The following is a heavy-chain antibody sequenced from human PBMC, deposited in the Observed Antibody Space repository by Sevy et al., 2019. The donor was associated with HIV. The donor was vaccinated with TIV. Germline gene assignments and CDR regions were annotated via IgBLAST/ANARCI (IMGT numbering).Heavy chain of an antibody. CDR1: GFNFSIYG. D-gene: IGHD4-17*01. CDR2: IWYDGTNK. CDR3: VRGRDYGNFDF. Sequence: GGSLRLSCAASGFNFSIYGMHWVRQAPGKGLEWVTVIWYDGTNKYYRDSVKGRFTISRDNSKNTLFLQMNSLRAEDTALYYCVRGRDYGNFDFWGQGTLVTVSS. J-gene: IGHJ4*02. V-gene: IGHV3-33*01.